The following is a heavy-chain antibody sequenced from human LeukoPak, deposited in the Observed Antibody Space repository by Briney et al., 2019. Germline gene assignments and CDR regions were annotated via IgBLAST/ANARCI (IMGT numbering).Heavy chain of an antibody. Sequence: ASVKVSCKASGYTFTSYDINWVRQATGQGLEWMGWMNPNSGNTGYTQEFQGRVTMTRNSSISTVYMELSSLRAEDTAVYYCANYDTNYIGGQGTLVTVSS. CDR1: GYTFTSYD. V-gene: IGHV1-8*01. CDR3: ANYDTNYI. J-gene: IGHJ4*02. CDR2: MNPNSGNT. D-gene: IGHD1-7*01.